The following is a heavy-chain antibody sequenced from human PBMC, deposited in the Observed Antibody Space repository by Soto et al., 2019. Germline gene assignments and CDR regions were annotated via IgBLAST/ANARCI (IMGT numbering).Heavy chain of an antibody. J-gene: IGHJ6*02. CDR1: GDSISSGSYY. V-gene: IGHV4-39*07. D-gene: IGHD5-18*01. CDR2: IYYTGST. Sequence: SETLSLTCIVSGDSISSGSYYWGWIRQPPGKGLEWIGSIYYTGSTNYNPSLKSRVTISVDTSKNQFSLKLSSVTAADTAVYYCARVRGGGYSYGRLYYYYGMDVWGQGTTVTVSS. CDR3: ARVRGGGYSYGRLYYYYGMDV.